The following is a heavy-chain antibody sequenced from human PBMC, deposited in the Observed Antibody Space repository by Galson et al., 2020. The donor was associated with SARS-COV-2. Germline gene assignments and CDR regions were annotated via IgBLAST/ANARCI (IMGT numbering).Heavy chain of an antibody. V-gene: IGHV2-5*01. CDR2: IFWNDPT. D-gene: IGHD3-9*01. CDR1: GFPLTSPAAR. CDR3: ARSPPRANFDWFSDY. J-gene: IGHJ4*02. Sequence: SGPTLVKPPQTLTLTCTFSGFPLTSPAARVRWLRQPPRTALEWLALIFWNDPTRYSFSPSLMSRLTITKDTSRNLVVLTPSHTAPLDTATYFCARSPPRANFDWFSDYWGQGIQVTVSS.